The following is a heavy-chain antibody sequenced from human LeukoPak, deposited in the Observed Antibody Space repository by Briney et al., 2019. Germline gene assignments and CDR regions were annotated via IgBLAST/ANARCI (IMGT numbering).Heavy chain of an antibody. D-gene: IGHD3-9*01. CDR1: GYSLSSGFY. Sequence: SETLSLTCPVSGYSLSSGFYWAWIRQSPGKGLEWIGNIYHSGNTYQNPSLKSRATVSVDTYNNEFSLRLTSVTAADTAVYYCARAERYVDSLSSSGGLWEYKFDHWGQGILVTVSS. J-gene: IGHJ4*02. V-gene: IGHV4-38-2*02. CDR3: ARAERYVDSLSSSGGLWEYKFDH. CDR2: IYHSGNT.